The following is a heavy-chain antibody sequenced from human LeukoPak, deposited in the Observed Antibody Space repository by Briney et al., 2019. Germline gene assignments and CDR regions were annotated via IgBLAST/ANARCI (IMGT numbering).Heavy chain of an antibody. CDR3: ARGVTMIRGVPFFDF. J-gene: IGHJ4*02. V-gene: IGHV3-21*01. CDR1: GFTFSSYS. CDR2: ISSSGTYI. D-gene: IGHD3-10*01. Sequence: PGGSLRLSCAASGFTFSSYSMNWVRQAPGKGLEWVSFISSSGTYIYYADSVKGRFTISRDNAKNSLYLQMNSLRAEDTAVYYCARGVTMIRGVPFFDFWGQGTLVTVSS.